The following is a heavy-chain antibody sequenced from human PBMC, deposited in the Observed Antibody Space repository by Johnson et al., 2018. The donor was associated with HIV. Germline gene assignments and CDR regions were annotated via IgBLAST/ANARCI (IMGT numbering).Heavy chain of an antibody. V-gene: IGHV3-30*02. J-gene: IGHJ3*01. Sequence: VPPVESGGGLLMPGGSLRLSCAASRLTFSSYGMHWVRQAPGKGLEWVAFILYHGSKQFYVDSVQGRFTISRDNSKNTLYLQMNSLRPEDMALYYCAKDEAQTLASAGRDAFDFWGQGTAVTV. CDR3: AKDEAQTLASAGRDAFDF. CDR1: RLTFSSYG. CDR2: ILYHGSKQ. D-gene: IGHD6-13*01.